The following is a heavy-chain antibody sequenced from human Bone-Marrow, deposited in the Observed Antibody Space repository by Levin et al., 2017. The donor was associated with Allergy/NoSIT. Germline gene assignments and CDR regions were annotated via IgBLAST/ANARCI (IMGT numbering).Heavy chain of an antibody. D-gene: IGHD1-26*01. CDR2: ISSRGINI. J-gene: IGHJ6*02. CDR1: GFTFSNAW. CDR3: ARDRVSSTYYDRLYYYYHGMDV. V-gene: IGHV3-11*01. Sequence: GGSLRLSCAASGFTFSNAWMNWVRQAPGKGLQWVSYISSRGINIYSADSVKGRFTISRDNAKNSLFLQMNSLRAEDTAVYYCARDRVSSTYYDRLYYYYHGMDVWGQGTTVTV.